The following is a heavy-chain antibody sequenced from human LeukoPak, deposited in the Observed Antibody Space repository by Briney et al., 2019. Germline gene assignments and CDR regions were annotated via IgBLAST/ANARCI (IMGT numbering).Heavy chain of an antibody. J-gene: IGHJ5*02. D-gene: IGHD2-2*01. CDR3: ARLSSTPTNWFDP. CDR1: GGSISSGGYY. Sequence: SQTLSLTCTVSGGSISSGGYYWSWIRQHPGKGLEWIGFIYYSGSTHYNPSLKSRVTISVDTSKNQFSLKLSSVTAADTAVYYCARLSSTPTNWFDPWGQGTLVTVSS. CDR2: IYYSGST. V-gene: IGHV4-31*03.